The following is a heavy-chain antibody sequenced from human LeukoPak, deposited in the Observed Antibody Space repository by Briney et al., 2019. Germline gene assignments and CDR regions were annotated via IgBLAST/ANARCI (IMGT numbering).Heavy chain of an antibody. CDR1: GGSISSSSYY. CDR2: IYYSGST. J-gene: IGHJ5*02. V-gene: IGHV4-39*07. D-gene: IGHD1-14*01. CDR3: ARYGLARAGRWFDP. Sequence: PSETLSLTCTVSGGSISSSSYYWGWIRQPPGKGLEWIGSIYYSGSTNYNPSLKSRVTISVDTSKNQFSLKLSSVTAADTAVYYCARYGLARAGRWFDPWGQGTLVTVSS.